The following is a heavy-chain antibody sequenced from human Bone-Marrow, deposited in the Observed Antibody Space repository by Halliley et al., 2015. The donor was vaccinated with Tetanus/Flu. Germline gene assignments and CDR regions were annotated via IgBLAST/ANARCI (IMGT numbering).Heavy chain of an antibody. V-gene: IGHV1-46*01. Sequence: NPEGATTRCARKFQGRVTMTRDTSTSTVYMELSCLRSEDTAVYYCARDGGYIGDDYNEGFEFWGQGSLVTVSS. D-gene: IGHD5-12*01. CDR3: ARDGGYIGDDYNEGFEF. J-gene: IGHJ4*02. CDR2: NPEGATT.